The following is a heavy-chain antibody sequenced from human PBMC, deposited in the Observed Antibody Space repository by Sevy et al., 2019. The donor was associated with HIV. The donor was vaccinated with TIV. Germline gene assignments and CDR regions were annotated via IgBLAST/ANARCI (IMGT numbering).Heavy chain of an antibody. Sequence: GGSLRLSCTTSGFMFGDYAMSWVRQAPGKGLEWVGFIRRKAYGGTTQYAASVKGRFTISRDDSKSIAYLQMNSRKTEDTAVYYCARGGSTTILSRGDYWGQGTLVTVSS. J-gene: IGHJ4*02. CDR2: IRRKAYGGTT. CDR3: ARGGSTTILSRGDY. CDR1: GFMFGDYA. D-gene: IGHD3-3*01. V-gene: IGHV3-49*04.